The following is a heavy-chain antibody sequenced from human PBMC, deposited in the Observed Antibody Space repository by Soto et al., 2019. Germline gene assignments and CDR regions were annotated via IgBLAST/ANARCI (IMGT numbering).Heavy chain of an antibody. V-gene: IGHV4-34*01. J-gene: IGHJ6*02. CDR1: GGSFSGYY. CDR2: INHSGST. Sequence: SETLSLTCAVYGGSFSGYYWSWIRQPPGKGLEWIGEINHSGSTNYNPSLKSRVTISVDTSKNQFSLKLSSVTAADTAVYYYARGLRDFWSGYLRYYYYGMDVWGQGTTVTVSS. CDR3: ARGLRDFWSGYLRYYYYGMDV. D-gene: IGHD3-3*01.